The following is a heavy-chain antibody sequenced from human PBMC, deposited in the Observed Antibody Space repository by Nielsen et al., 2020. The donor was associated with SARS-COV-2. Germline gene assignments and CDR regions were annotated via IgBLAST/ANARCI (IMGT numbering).Heavy chain of an antibody. J-gene: IGHJ4*02. V-gene: IGHV4-30-4*01. D-gene: IGHD3-22*01. Sequence: SETLSLTCTVSGGSISSGDYYWSWIRQPPGKGLEWIGYIYYSGSTYYNPSLKSRVTISVDTSKNQFSLKLSSVTAADTAVYYCARGGYYYDSSADPGGTLEYWGQGTLVTVSS. CDR2: IYYSGST. CDR1: GGSISSGDYY. CDR3: ARGGYYYDSSADPGGTLEY.